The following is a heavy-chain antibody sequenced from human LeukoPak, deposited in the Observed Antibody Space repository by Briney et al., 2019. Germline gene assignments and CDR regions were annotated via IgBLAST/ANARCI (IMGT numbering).Heavy chain of an antibody. CDR2: INRSGGST. CDR1: GYAFTSYY. Sequence: ASVKVSCKASGYAFTSYYMHWMRQAPGQGLEWMGMINRSGGSTSYAQKFQGRVTMTRDTSTSTVYMELSSLRSEDTAVYYCARDGNEGDIVVVPARKALDYWGRGTLVTVSS. J-gene: IGHJ4*02. V-gene: IGHV1-46*01. D-gene: IGHD2-2*01. CDR3: ARDGNEGDIVVVPARKALDY.